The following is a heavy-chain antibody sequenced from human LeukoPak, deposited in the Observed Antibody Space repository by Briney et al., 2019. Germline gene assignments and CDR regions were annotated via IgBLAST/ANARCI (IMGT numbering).Heavy chain of an antibody. CDR1: GASISSGSYY. CDR2: IYSSGST. V-gene: IGHV4-61*02. J-gene: IGHJ4*02. CDR3: ARVQPITIFGVVIDY. Sequence: KPSETLSLTCTVSGASISSGSYYWSWIRQPAGQGLEWIGRIYSSGSTSYNPSLKSRVTISVDTSKRQFSLKLTSVTAADTAVYYCARVQPITIFGVVIDYWGQGTLVTVSS. D-gene: IGHD3-3*01.